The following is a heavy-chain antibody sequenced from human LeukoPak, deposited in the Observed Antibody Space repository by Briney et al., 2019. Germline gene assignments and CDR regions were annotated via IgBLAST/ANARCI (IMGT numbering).Heavy chain of an antibody. V-gene: IGHV3-15*06. J-gene: IGHJ4*02. CDR3: TTVHWAGPVNFDH. CDR2: IKSNSDGGTT. CDR1: GLTFTDTW. Sequence: PGGPLRLSCTASGLTFTDTWMTWVRQATGEGPEWVGRIKSNSDGGTTNYAVPVKGRFSISRDDSKSTLYLQIYSLKTEDTAVYYCTTVHWAGPVNFDHWGQGSLVTVSS. D-gene: IGHD3-10*01.